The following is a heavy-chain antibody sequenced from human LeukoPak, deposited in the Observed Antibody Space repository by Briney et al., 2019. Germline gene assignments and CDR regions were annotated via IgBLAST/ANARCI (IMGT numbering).Heavy chain of an antibody. V-gene: IGHV4-34*01. Sequence: PPETLSLTCVVYGGSLSGYYWSWIRQPAGKGREWIGEINHSGSTNYNPSLKSRVTISVDTSKNQFSLKLSSVPAADTAVYYCARDNYGSGSYIDYWGQGTLVTVSS. D-gene: IGHD3-10*01. CDR1: GGSLSGYY. CDR2: INHSGST. J-gene: IGHJ4*02. CDR3: ARDNYGSGSYIDY.